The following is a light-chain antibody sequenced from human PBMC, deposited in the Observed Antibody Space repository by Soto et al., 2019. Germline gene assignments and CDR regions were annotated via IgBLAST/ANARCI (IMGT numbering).Light chain of an antibody. CDR1: QSVTIN. CDR3: QQYNKWPQT. CDR2: GAS. Sequence: ETVMTQSPVTLSVSPGDRATLYCKASQSVTINLAWYHQKPGQGPRLLIYGASTRATGIPARFSGSGSDTEFTLTISSLQPEDFGNYYCQQYNKWPQTFGQGTRVEL. V-gene: IGKV3-15*01. J-gene: IGKJ1*01.